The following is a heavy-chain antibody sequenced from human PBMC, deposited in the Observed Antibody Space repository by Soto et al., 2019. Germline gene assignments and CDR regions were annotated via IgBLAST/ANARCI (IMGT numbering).Heavy chain of an antibody. Sequence: ASVKVSCKASGYTFTSYGISWVRQAPGQELEWMGWISAYNGNTNYAQKLQGRVTMTTDTSTSTAYMELSSLRSEDTAVYYCARALGRYYGMDVWGQGTTVTVSS. CDR3: ARALGRYYGMDV. D-gene: IGHD7-27*01. J-gene: IGHJ6*02. CDR2: ISAYNGNT. CDR1: GYTFTSYG. V-gene: IGHV1-18*01.